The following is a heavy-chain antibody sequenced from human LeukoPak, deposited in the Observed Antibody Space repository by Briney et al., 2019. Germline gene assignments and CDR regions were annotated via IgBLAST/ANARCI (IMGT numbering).Heavy chain of an antibody. D-gene: IGHD2-15*01. J-gene: IGHJ4*02. Sequence: GGSLRLSCAASGFTFTTYGMPWVRQAPGKGLEWVAVLSYDGTNKDYADSVKGRFTISGDNSKNTLYLQMNSLRVEDTAVYYCAKGYLSPNSQSYYFDYWGQGTLVTVSS. CDR1: GFTFTTYG. V-gene: IGHV3-30*18. CDR3: AKGYLSPNSQSYYFDY. CDR2: LSYDGTNK.